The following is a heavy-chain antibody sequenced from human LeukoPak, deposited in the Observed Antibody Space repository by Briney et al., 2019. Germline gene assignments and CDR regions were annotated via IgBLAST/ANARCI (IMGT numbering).Heavy chain of an antibody. Sequence: PGGSLRFSCAASGVTVSSNYMTWVRQAPGKGLEWVSLLYSGDRPFYADSVKGRFTISRDNSNRTVFLQMNSLSAEDTAVYYCARVRGDSRGNAFDIWGQGTMVSVS. CDR2: LYSGDRP. D-gene: IGHD2-15*01. V-gene: IGHV3-53*01. CDR1: GVTVSSNY. J-gene: IGHJ3*02. CDR3: ARVRGDSRGNAFDI.